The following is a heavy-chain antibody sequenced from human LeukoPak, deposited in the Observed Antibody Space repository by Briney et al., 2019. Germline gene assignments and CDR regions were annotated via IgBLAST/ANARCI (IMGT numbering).Heavy chain of an antibody. CDR3: ASPRGDDSGGYYTWYFHH. CDR1: GGSVSSYY. D-gene: IGHD3-22*01. J-gene: IGHJ1*01. Sequence: SETLSLTCTVSGGSVSSYYWSWIRQPPGKGLEWIGYKYNSGSTNYNPSLKSRVTISVNTSKNQFSLKLSSVTAADTAVYFCASPRGDDSGGYYTWYFHHWGQGTLVTVSS. V-gene: IGHV4-59*02. CDR2: KYNSGST.